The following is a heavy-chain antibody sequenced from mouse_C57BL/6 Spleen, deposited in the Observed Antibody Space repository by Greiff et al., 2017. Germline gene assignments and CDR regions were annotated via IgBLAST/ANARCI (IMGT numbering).Heavy chain of an antibody. J-gene: IGHJ2*01. CDR3: ASGQGLDY. CDR1: GYTFTSYW. V-gene: IGHV1-69*01. CDR2: IDPSDSYT. Sequence: QVQLQQPGAELVMPGASVKLSCKASGYTFTSYWMHWVKQRPGQGLAWIGEIDPSDSYTNYNQKFKGKSTLTVDKSSSTAYMQLSSLTSEDSAVYYCASGQGLDYWGQGTTLTVSS. D-gene: IGHD3-1*01.